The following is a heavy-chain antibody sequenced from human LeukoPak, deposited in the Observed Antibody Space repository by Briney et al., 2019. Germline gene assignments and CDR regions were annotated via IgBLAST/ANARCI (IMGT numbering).Heavy chain of an antibody. J-gene: IGHJ4*02. CDR3: ARGRAVTKTNIGSGWYRVFDY. Sequence: SETLSLTCTVSGGSISNYWSWIRQPAGKGLEWIGRIYTSGSTNYNPSLKSRVTMSVDTSKNQFSLKLSSVTAADTAVYHCARGRAVTKTNIGSGWYRVFDYWGQGTLVTVSS. D-gene: IGHD6-19*01. CDR1: GGSISNY. V-gene: IGHV4-4*07. CDR2: IYTSGST.